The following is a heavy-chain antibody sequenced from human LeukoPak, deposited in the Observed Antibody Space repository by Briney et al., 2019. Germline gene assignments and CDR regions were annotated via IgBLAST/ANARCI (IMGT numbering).Heavy chain of an antibody. CDR3: ARSLVVPAALDY. D-gene: IGHD2-2*01. J-gene: IGHJ4*02. Sequence: PGGSLRLSCAASGFTFTSYAMSWVRQAPGKGPEWVSTISGGGGATYYTGGATYNADSVKGRFTISRDNAKNSLYLQMNSLRAEDTAVYYCARSLVVPAALDYWGQGTLVTVSS. CDR2: ISGGGGAT. V-gene: IGHV3-23*01. CDR1: GFTFTSYA.